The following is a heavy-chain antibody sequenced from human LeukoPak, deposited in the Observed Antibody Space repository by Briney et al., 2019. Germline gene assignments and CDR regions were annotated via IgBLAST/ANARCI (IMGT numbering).Heavy chain of an antibody. CDR2: ISGSGGST. Sequence: GGSLRLSCAASGFTFSSYAMSWVRQAPGKGLEWVSAISGSGGSTYYADSVKGRFTISRDNSKNTLYLQMNSLGAEDTAVYYCAKDLGGSGSYYILYYYYYYGMDVWGQGTTVTVSS. D-gene: IGHD3-10*01. CDR3: AKDLGGSGSYYILYYYYYYGMDV. V-gene: IGHV3-23*01. J-gene: IGHJ6*02. CDR1: GFTFSSYA.